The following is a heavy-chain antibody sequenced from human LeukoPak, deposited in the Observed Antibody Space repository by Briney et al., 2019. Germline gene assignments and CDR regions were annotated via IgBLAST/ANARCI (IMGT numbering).Heavy chain of an antibody. CDR1: GFTFNSYW. D-gene: IGHD6-19*01. CDR2: IKQDGGEK. J-gene: IGHJ4*02. CDR3: ARDISGWDDY. V-gene: IGHV3-7*03. Sequence: GSLRLSCVVSGFTFNSYWMSWVRQAPGKGLEWVANIKQDGGEKYYVDSVKGRFTISRDNAKNSLYLQMNSLRAEDTALYYCARDISGWDDYWGQGTLVTVSS.